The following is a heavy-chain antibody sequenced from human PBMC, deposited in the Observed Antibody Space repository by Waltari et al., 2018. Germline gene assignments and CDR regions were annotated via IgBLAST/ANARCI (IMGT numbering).Heavy chain of an antibody. CDR2: FDLPDGER. Sequence: QVQVGQSGAEVTKPGASVQVSCKVSGIRFTELSIHWVRQTSGKGLEWMGGFDLPDGERNSAQKFQGRLKMTEDISTDTAYMELSSLRSDDTAVYYCAAGLSSGWPNLWGPGTLVTVS. CDR3: AAGLSSGWPNL. CDR1: GIRFTELS. D-gene: IGHD6-19*01. V-gene: IGHV1-24*01. J-gene: IGHJ5*02.